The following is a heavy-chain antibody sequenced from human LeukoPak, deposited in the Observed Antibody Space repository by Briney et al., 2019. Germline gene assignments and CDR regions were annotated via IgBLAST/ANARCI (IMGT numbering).Heavy chain of an antibody. Sequence: PGGSLRLSCAASGFTFSSYGMHWVRQAPGKGLEWVAFIRYDGSNKYYADSVKGRFTISRDNSKNTLYLQMNSLRAEDTAVYYCARDMSSGWYSNFDYWGQGTLVTVSS. V-gene: IGHV3-30*02. J-gene: IGHJ4*02. D-gene: IGHD6-19*01. CDR2: IRYDGSNK. CDR3: ARDMSSGWYSNFDY. CDR1: GFTFSSYG.